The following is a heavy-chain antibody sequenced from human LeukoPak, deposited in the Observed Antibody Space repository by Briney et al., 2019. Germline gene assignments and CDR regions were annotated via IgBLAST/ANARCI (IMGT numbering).Heavy chain of an antibody. CDR3: ANENYYGSGSYPDY. D-gene: IGHD3-10*01. J-gene: IGHJ4*02. CDR2: ISYDGSNK. CDR1: GFTFSSYG. Sequence: PGGSLGLSCAASGFTFSSYGIPWVRQAPGKGLEWVALISYDGSNKYYADSVKGRFTISRDNSKNTLYLQMNSLRAEDTAVYYCANENYYGSGSYPDYWGQGTLVTVSS. V-gene: IGHV3-30*18.